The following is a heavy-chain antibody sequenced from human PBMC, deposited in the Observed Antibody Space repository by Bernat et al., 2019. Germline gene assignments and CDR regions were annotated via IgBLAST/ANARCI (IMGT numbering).Heavy chain of an antibody. CDR2: ISYDGSNK. J-gene: IGHJ4*02. CDR3: ARTHSSGWIYFDY. V-gene: IGHV3-30-3*01. D-gene: IGHD6-19*01. CDR1: GFTFSSYA. Sequence: QVQLVESGGGVVQPGRSLRLSCAASGFTFSSYAMHWVRQAPGKGLEWVAVISYDGSNKYYADSVKGRFTISRDNSKNTLYLQMNSLRGEDTAVYYCARTHSSGWIYFDYWGQGTLVTVSS.